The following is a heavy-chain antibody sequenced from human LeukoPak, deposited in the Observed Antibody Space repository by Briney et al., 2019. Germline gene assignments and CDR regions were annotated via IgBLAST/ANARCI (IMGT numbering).Heavy chain of an antibody. D-gene: IGHD1-26*01. Sequence: VASVKVSCKASGYTFTSYGISWLRKAPEQGLKWMGWISAYNGNTNYAQKLQGRVTMTTDTSTSTAYMELRSLRSDDTAVYYCARDSSGSPNYWGQGTLVTVSS. CDR2: ISAYNGNT. CDR1: GYTFTSYG. V-gene: IGHV1-18*01. CDR3: ARDSSGSPNY. J-gene: IGHJ4*02.